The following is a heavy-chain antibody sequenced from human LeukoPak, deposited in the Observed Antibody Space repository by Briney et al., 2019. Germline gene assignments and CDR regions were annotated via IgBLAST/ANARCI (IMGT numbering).Heavy chain of an antibody. Sequence: SETLSLTCTVSGGSIRSNSYNWGWIRQPPGKGLEWIGSIHYTGTTYYNPSLKSRVTISVDTSKNQFSLKLSSVTAADTAVYYCAGTERSFYYYYMDVWGKGTTDTVSS. D-gene: IGHD1-26*01. CDR2: IHYTGTT. V-gene: IGHV4-39*07. CDR3: AGTERSFYYYYMDV. CDR1: GGSIRSNSYN. J-gene: IGHJ6*03.